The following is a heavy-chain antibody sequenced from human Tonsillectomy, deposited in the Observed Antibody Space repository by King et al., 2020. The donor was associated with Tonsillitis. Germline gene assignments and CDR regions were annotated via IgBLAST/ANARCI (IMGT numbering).Heavy chain of an antibody. CDR2: INPNSGGT. D-gene: IGHD3-22*01. V-gene: IGHV1-2*02. CDR3: ARDSYYDGSGYSDS. J-gene: IGHJ4*02. Sequence: VQLVESGAEVKKPGASVKVSCKASGYTFTDYYMHWVRQAPGQGLEWMGGINPNSGGTNYSQKFQGRVTMTRDTSINTAYMELSRLRSDDTAVYYCARDSYYDGSGYSDSWGQGTPVTVSS. CDR1: GYTFTDYY.